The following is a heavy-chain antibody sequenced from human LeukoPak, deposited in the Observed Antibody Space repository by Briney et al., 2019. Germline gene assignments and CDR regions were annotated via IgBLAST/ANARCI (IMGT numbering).Heavy chain of an antibody. V-gene: IGHV4-39*01. CDR2: IYYSGST. Sequence: SETLSLTCTVSGGSISSSSYYWGWIRQPPGKGLEWIGSIYYSGSTYYNPSLKSRVTISVDTSKNQFSLKLSSVTAADTAVYYCARQGGQLATFDYWGRGTLVTVSS. D-gene: IGHD6-6*01. CDR1: GGSISSSSYY. J-gene: IGHJ4*02. CDR3: ARQGGQLATFDY.